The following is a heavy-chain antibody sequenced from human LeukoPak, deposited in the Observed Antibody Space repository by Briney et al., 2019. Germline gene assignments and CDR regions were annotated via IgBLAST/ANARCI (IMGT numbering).Heavy chain of an antibody. J-gene: IGHJ6*02. V-gene: IGHV4-59*01. CDR3: ARGERYCSGGSCPSGMDV. D-gene: IGHD2-15*01. Sequence: PSETLSLTCTVSGGSISSYYWSWIRQPPGKGLEWIGYIYYSGSTNHNPSLKSRVTISVDTSKNQFSLKLSSVTAADTAVYYCARGERYCSGGSCPSGMDVWGQGTTVTVSS. CDR2: IYYSGST. CDR1: GGSISSYY.